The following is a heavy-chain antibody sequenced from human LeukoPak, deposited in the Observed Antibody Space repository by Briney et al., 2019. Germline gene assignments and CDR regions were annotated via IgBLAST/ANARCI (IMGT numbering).Heavy chain of an antibody. CDR2: ISSSSSTI. V-gene: IGHV3-48*01. D-gene: IGHD2-15*01. CDR1: GFTFSSYS. Sequence: GGSLRLSCAASGFTFSSYSMNWVRQAPGKGLEWVSYISSSSSTIYYADSVKGRLTISRDNAKNSLYLQMNSLRAEDTAVYYCARDRGYCSGGSCPYYFDYWGQGTLVTVSS. CDR3: ARDRGYCSGGSCPYYFDY. J-gene: IGHJ4*02.